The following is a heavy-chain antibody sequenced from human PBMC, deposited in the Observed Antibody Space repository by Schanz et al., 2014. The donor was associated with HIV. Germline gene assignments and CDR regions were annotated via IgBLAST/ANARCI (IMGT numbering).Heavy chain of an antibody. J-gene: IGHJ4*02. CDR2: IIPVFGTA. Sequence: QVQLVQSGAEVKKPGASVRVSCEASGYTFTTYDINWVRQATGQGLEWMGGIIPVFGTANYAQKFQGRVTINADQSTTTVYMYLSSLRSDDTAVYYCARSRYGDHPYYFDLWGQGTLVTVS. V-gene: IGHV1-69*01. CDR1: GYTFTTYD. CDR3: ARSRYGDHPYYFDL. D-gene: IGHD2-21*02.